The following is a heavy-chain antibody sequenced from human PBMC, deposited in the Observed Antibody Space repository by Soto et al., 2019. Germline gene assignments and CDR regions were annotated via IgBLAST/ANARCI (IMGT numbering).Heavy chain of an antibody. Sequence: EARSLTCNVAGGFIIKFYWAWIRKMAGNGREWMGRVYATGTTDYNPSLRSHVAMSVDISKKTFSLRLRSVTGADSGVYYGVKDGSKSLRDWFDPWGQGILVTVSS. CDR3: VKDGSKSLRDWFDP. CDR2: VYATGTT. J-gene: IGHJ5*02. CDR1: GGFIIKFY. V-gene: IGHV4-4*07.